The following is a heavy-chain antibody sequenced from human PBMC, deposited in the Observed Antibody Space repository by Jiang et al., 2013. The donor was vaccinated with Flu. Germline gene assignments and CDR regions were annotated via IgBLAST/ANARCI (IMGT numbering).Heavy chain of an antibody. D-gene: IGHD3-3*01. CDR1: GGPISSGGYY. Sequence: GSGLVKPSQTLSLTCTVSGGPISSGGYYWSWIRQHPGKGLEWIGYIYYSGSTYYNPSLKSRVTISVDTSKNQFSLKLSSVTAADTAVYYCARDLPIWSGYPRYYYYYGMDVWGQGTTVTVSS. J-gene: IGHJ6*02. CDR2: IYYSGST. V-gene: IGHV4-31*03. CDR3: ARDLPIWSGYPRYYYYYGMDV.